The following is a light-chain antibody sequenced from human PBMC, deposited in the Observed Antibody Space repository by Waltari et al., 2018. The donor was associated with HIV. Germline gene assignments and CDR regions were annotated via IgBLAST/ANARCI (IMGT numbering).Light chain of an antibody. CDR1: RGDLGSFNY. J-gene: IGLJ2*01. CDR2: DVS. CDR3: CSFAGSSNFVI. Sequence: QSALTQPPSVSGSPGQSISISCSGSRGDLGSFNYVFWYQQHPNKAPQPIIYDVSERPSGVPQRFSGSKSGNTATLTISGIQAEDEAEYFCCSFAGSSNFVIFGGGTKLAVL. V-gene: IGLV2-11*01.